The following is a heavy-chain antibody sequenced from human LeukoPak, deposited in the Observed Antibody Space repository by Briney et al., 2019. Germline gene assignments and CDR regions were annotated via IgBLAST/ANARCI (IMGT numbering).Heavy chain of an antibody. CDR3: ARHQGGYYDSSGSRYYFDY. CDR1: GYSISSGYY. D-gene: IGHD3-22*01. J-gene: IGHJ4*02. CDR2: IYHSGST. V-gene: IGHV4-38-2*01. Sequence: SETLSLTCAVSGYSISSGYYWGWIRQPPGKGLEWIGSIYHSGSTYYNPSLKSRVTISVDTSKNQFSLKLGCVTAADTAVYYCARHQGGYYDSSGSRYYFDYWGLGTLVTVSS.